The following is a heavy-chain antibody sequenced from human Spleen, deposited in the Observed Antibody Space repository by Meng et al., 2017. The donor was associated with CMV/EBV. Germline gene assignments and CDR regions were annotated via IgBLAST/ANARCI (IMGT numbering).Heavy chain of an antibody. CDR2: INPSDGSI. D-gene: IGHD2-2*01. J-gene: IGHJ4*02. Sequence: ASVKVSCKASGYTFTRYGISWVRQAPGQGLEWMGIINPSDGSISYSQKFQGRVTMTRDTSTSTVYMELSSLRSEDTALYFCARDIVAVPAAPFYYFDYWGQGTLVTVSS. V-gene: IGHV1-46*01. CDR1: GYTFTRYG. CDR3: ARDIVAVPAAPFYYFDY.